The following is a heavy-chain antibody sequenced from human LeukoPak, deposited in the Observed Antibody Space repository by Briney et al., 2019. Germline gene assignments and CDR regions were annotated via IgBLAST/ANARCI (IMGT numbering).Heavy chain of an antibody. CDR2: IIPIFGTA. V-gene: IGHV1-69*05. J-gene: IGHJ3*02. CDR3: AIFSVEMATIDAFVI. D-gene: IGHD5-24*01. CDR1: GGTFSSYA. Sequence: VASVKVSCKASGGTFSSYAISWVRHAPGQGLEWMGRIIPIFGTANYAQKFQGRVTITTDESTSTAYMELSSLRSEDTAVYYCAIFSVEMATIDAFVIWGQGTIVTVSS.